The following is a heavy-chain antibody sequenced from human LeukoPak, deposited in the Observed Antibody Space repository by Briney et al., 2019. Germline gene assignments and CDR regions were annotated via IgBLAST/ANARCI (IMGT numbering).Heavy chain of an antibody. J-gene: IGHJ3*02. D-gene: IGHD2-2*01. Sequence: GGSLRLSCAASGFTFDDYAMHWFRQAPGKGLEWVSGISWNSGSIGYADSVKGRFTISRDNAKNSLYLQMNSLRAEDTALYYCARYCSSTSCQAEGAFDIWGQGTMVTVSS. CDR1: GFTFDDYA. V-gene: IGHV3-9*01. CDR2: ISWNSGSI. CDR3: ARYCSSTSCQAEGAFDI.